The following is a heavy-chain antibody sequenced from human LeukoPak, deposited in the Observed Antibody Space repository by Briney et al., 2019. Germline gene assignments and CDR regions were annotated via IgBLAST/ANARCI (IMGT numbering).Heavy chain of an antibody. V-gene: IGHV3-21*01. CDR2: ISSSSRYI. J-gene: IGHJ6*02. CDR3: ARGRYYGSGREYGMDV. D-gene: IGHD3-10*01. CDR1: GFTFSSYS. Sequence: GGALRLSCAAPGFTFSSYSMNSGRQAPGKVLELDSSISSSSRYIYYADSVKGRFTIYRDDAKNSLYLQMNSLRAENTAVYYCARGRYYGSGREYGMDVWGQGTTVTVSS.